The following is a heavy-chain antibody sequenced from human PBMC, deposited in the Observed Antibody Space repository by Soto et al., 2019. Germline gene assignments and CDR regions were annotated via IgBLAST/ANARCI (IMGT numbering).Heavy chain of an antibody. D-gene: IGHD2-15*01. J-gene: IGHJ6*02. CDR2: TYYRSRLYS. CDR1: GDSVSSSSFA. CDR3: ARSEEDSDYYYYGLDV. Sequence: SQTLSLTCVISGDSVSSSSFAWNWVRQSPSRGLEWLGRTYYRSRLYSDFAVSVRGRIVINADTSKNQFSLQLNSVTPEDTAVYFCARSEEDSDYYYYGLDVWGQGTTVTVSS. V-gene: IGHV6-1*01.